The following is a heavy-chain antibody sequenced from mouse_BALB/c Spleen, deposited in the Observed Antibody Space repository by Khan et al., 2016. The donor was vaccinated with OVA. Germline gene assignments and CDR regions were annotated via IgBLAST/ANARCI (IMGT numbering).Heavy chain of an antibody. CDR2: ISDGGSYT. D-gene: IGHD4-1*01. J-gene: IGHJ2*01. V-gene: IGHV5-4*02. CDR3: ARGENWSFDY. CDR1: GFTFSDSY. Sequence: EVKLVESGGGLVKPGGSLKLSCAASGFTFSDSYMYWVRQTPEKRLEWVATISDGGSYTYSPDSVTGRFTISRDNAKNNLYLQMSSLKSEDTAMYYCARGENWSFDYWGQGTTLTVSS.